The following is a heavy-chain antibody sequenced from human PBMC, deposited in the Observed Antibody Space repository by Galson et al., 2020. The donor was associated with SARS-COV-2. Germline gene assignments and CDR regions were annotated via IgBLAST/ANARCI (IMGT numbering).Heavy chain of an antibody. Sequence: ESGPTLVKPTQTLTLTCTFSGFSLSTSGMCVSWIRQPPGKALEWLVRIDWDDDKYYSTSLKTRLTISKDTSKNQVVLTMTNMDPVDTATYYCARNEGAAAGEGSDWFDPGGQGTLVTVSS. J-gene: IGHJ5*02. CDR1: GFSLSTSGMC. D-gene: IGHD6-13*01. CDR2: IDWDDDK. CDR3: ARNEGAAAGEGSDWFDP. V-gene: IGHV2-70*11.